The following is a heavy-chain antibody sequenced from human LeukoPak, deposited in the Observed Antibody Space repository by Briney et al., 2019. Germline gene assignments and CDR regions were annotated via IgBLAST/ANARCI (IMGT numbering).Heavy chain of an antibody. J-gene: IGHJ4*02. Sequence: GGSLRLSCAASGFTFCSYSMNWVRQAPGKGLEWVSFISSSSNYIYYTDSVKGRFTISRDNAKNSLFLQMNSLRAEDTAVYYCARGTPTTRDFDYWGQGTPVTVSS. D-gene: IGHD4-11*01. CDR2: ISSSSNYI. CDR3: ARGTPTTRDFDY. V-gene: IGHV3-21*01. CDR1: GFTFCSYS.